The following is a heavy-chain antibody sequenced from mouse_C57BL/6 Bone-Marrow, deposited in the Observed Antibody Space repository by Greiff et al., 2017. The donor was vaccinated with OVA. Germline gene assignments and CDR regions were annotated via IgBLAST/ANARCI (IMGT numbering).Heavy chain of an antibody. CDR2: IWRGGST. Sequence: VMLVESGPGLVQPSQSLSITCTVSGFSLTSYGVHWVRQSPGKGLEWLGVIWRGGSTDYNAAFMSRLSITKDNSKSQVFFKMNSLQADDTAIYYCAKNTDGYYGGFAYWGQGTLVTVSA. D-gene: IGHD2-3*01. V-gene: IGHV2-5*01. CDR3: AKNTDGYYGGFAY. J-gene: IGHJ3*01. CDR1: GFSLTSYG.